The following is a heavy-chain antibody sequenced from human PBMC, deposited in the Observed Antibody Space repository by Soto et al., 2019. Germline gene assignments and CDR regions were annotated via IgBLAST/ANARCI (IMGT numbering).Heavy chain of an antibody. V-gene: IGHV3-33*01. CDR1: GFTFSSYG. Sequence: QVQLVESGGGVVQPGRSLSLACAASGFTFSSYGMHWVRQAPGKGLEWVAVIWYDGSNKYYADSVKGRFTISRDNSKNTLYLQMNSLRAEDTAVYYCARDRYSYGTNWFDPWGQGTLVTVSS. CDR2: IWYDGSNK. J-gene: IGHJ5*02. CDR3: ARDRYSYGTNWFDP. D-gene: IGHD5-18*01.